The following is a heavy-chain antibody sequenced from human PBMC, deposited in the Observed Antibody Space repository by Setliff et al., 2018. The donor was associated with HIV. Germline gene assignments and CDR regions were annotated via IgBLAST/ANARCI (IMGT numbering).Heavy chain of an antibody. CDR1: GGSISSYY. V-gene: IGHV4-59*01. D-gene: IGHD2-2*01. J-gene: IGHJ5*02. CDR3: ARGGTSSNWFDP. Sequence: SETLSLTCTVSGGSISSYYWSWIRQPPGKGLEWIGYIYYSGSTNYNPSLKSRVTISVDTSKNQLSLKLTSVTAADTAVYYCARGGTSSNWFDPWGQGTLVTVSS. CDR2: IYYSGST.